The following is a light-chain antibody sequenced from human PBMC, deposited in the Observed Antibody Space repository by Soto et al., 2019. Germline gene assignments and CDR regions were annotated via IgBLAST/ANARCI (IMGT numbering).Light chain of an antibody. CDR3: SSYSGSPVV. J-gene: IGLJ3*02. CDR1: SSDVGGSDP. V-gene: IGLV2-14*03. Sequence: QSALTQPASVSDSPGQSITISCTGTSSDVGGSDPVSWYQQYPGKAPKLMIYDVSNRPSGVSDRFSGSKSGNTASLTISGLRAEDGADYYCSSYSGSPVVFGGGTKLTVL. CDR2: DVS.